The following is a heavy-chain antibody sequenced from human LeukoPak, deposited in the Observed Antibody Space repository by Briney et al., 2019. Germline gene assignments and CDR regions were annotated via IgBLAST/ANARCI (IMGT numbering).Heavy chain of an antibody. CDR1: GYTFTGYY. J-gene: IGHJ4*02. D-gene: IGHD6-13*01. CDR3: ARGPLSSSWSWRMGY. Sequence: ASVKVSCKASGYTFTGYYMHWVRQAPGQGLEWMGWINPNSGGTNYAQKFQGRVTMTRDTSISTAYMELSRLRSDDTAVYYCARGPLSSSWSWRMGYWGQGTLVTVSS. CDR2: INPNSGGT. V-gene: IGHV1-2*02.